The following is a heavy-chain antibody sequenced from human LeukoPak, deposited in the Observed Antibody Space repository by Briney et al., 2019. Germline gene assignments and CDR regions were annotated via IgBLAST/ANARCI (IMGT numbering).Heavy chain of an antibody. J-gene: IGHJ6*02. V-gene: IGHV3-74*01. Sequence: GGSLRLSCAASGFTFSIYWMQWVRQAPGKGLVWVSRMNSDGTRISYADSVKGRFTISRDNAKNTLNLQMNSLRAEDTAVYYCTGENYNGLDVWGQGTTVTVSS. CDR1: GFTFSIYW. CDR3: TGENYNGLDV. CDR2: MNSDGTRI.